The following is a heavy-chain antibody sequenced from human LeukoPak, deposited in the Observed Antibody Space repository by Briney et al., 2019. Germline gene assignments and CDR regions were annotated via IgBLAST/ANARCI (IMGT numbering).Heavy chain of an antibody. Sequence: GGSLRLSCAASGFTFSSYSMNWVRQAPGKGLEWVSSISSSSSYIYYADSVKGRFTISRDNAKNSLYLQMNSLRAEDTAVYYCARAGRYSSGWYWFDYWGQGTLVTVSS. V-gene: IGHV3-21*01. J-gene: IGHJ4*02. CDR2: ISSSSSYI. D-gene: IGHD6-19*01. CDR1: GFTFSSYS. CDR3: ARAGRYSSGWYWFDY.